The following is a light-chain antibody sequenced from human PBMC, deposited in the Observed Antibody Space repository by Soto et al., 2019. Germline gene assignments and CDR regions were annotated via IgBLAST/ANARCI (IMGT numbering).Light chain of an antibody. Sequence: DIQMTQSRSFVSASVGDRVTVTCRASQDISSWLAWYQQKPGKAPKLLIYTTSTLGSGVPSRFSGSRSGTDFTLTISGLQPEDFATYYCQQANRFPITFGQGTRLEIK. CDR3: QQANRFPIT. J-gene: IGKJ5*01. CDR1: QDISSW. CDR2: TTS. V-gene: IGKV1-12*01.